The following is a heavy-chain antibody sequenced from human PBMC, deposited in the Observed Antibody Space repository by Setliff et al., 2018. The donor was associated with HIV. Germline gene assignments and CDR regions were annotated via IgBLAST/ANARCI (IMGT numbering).Heavy chain of an antibody. Sequence: PSETLSLTCSVSWESKINHDWGWIRQSPGRGLEWIGQINHGGSTNYSPSLKSRVTISVDTSKNQFSLKLTSVTAADTAVYYCARGPAREGGYWGSDSQGYFQHWGQGTLVTVS. CDR3: ARGPAREGGYWGSDSQGYFQH. J-gene: IGHJ1*01. D-gene: IGHD3-22*01. V-gene: IGHV4-34*01. CDR2: INHGGST. CDR1: WESKINHD.